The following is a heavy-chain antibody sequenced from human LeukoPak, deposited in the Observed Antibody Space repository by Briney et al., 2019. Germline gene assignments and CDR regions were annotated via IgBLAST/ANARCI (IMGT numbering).Heavy chain of an antibody. CDR1: GGSISSGSYY. Sequence: SETLSLTCTVSGGSISSGSYYWGWIRQPPGKGLEWIGSIYYSGSTYYNPSLKSRVTISVDTSKNQFSLKLSSVTAADTAVYYCARVYNMVRGVTNWFDPWGQGTLVTVSS. D-gene: IGHD3-10*01. CDR3: ARVYNMVRGVTNWFDP. V-gene: IGHV4-39*07. CDR2: IYYSGST. J-gene: IGHJ5*02.